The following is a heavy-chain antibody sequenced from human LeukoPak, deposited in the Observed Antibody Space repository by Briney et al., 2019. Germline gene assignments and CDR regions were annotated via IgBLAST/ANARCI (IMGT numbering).Heavy chain of an antibody. V-gene: IGHV3-23*01. J-gene: IGHJ4*02. Sequence: GGSLRLSCAGTGFTFSSYAMSWVRQAPGKGLECVPAISGSGGSTYYADSVKGRFTISRDNSKNTLYLQMNSLRAEDTAVYYCAKTAALGGGVTPDLDYWGQGTLVTVSS. CDR2: ISGSGGST. D-gene: IGHD3-16*01. CDR1: GFTFSSYA. CDR3: AKTAALGGGVTPDLDY.